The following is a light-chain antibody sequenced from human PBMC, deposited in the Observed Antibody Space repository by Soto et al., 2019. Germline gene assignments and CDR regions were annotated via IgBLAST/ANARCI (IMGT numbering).Light chain of an antibody. Sequence: DIVMTQSPDSLAVSLGERATINCKSSQSLLYSSNNENYLAWYQQKPGQPPKLLIYWASTRESGDPDRFGGSGSETDFTLTISSLQAEDVAVYYCQQYYRPPPTFGQGTKVEIK. CDR2: WAS. CDR1: QSLLYSSNNENY. J-gene: IGKJ1*01. CDR3: QQYYRPPPT. V-gene: IGKV4-1*01.